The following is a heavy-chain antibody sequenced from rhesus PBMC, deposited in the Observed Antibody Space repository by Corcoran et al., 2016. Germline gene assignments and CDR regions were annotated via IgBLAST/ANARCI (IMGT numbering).Heavy chain of an antibody. V-gene: IGHV4-65*02. CDR3: GRHPFPYGSLDV. CDR1: VDSICSYNW. D-gene: IGHD3-9*01. Sequence: QVQLQESGPGMVTPSETLSLTCAFSVDSICSYNWCTWIRQSPGKGLEWIGTLVGSCGGANYSPSLQSRVTISTDTSTNQFVLKLNSMTAEDTSVYHCGRHPFPYGSLDVWGRGILVTVSS. CDR2: LVGSCGGA. J-gene: IGHJ5-2*02.